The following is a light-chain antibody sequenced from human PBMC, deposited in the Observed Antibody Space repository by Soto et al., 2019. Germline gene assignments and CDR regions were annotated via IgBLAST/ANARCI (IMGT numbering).Light chain of an antibody. V-gene: IGKV1-9*01. Sequence: DIQLTQSPSFLSASVGDRVTITCRASQGISSYLAWYQQKPGKAPKLLIYAASTLQSGVPSRFSGSGSGTDFTLTINSLQPDDFATYYCQQYHIYSGTFGQGTKVDIK. CDR3: QQYHIYSGT. J-gene: IGKJ1*01. CDR1: QGISSY. CDR2: AAS.